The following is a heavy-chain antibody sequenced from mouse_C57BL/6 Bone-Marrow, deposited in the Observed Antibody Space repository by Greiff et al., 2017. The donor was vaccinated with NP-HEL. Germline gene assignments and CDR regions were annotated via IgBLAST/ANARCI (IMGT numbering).Heavy chain of an antibody. D-gene: IGHD2-5*01. CDR1: GFTFSDYY. CDR2: INYDGSST. Sequence: EVHLVESEGGLVQPGSSMKLSCTASGFTFSDYYMAWVRQVPEKGLEWVANINYDGSSTYYLDSLKSRFIISRDNAKNILYLQMSRLKSEDTATYYCARYSKYYFDYWGQGTTLTVSS. V-gene: IGHV5-16*01. CDR3: ARYSKYYFDY. J-gene: IGHJ2*01.